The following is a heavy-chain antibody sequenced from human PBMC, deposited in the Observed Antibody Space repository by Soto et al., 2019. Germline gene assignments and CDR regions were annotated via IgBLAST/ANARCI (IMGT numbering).Heavy chain of an antibody. V-gene: IGHV4-31*03. CDR3: ERVDHRGYFAILTDY. CDR2: TYDSVYT. D-gene: IGHD3-9*01. CDR1: GDPLSSGGDD. Sequence: TLSLSCTVSGDPLSSGGDDWSWLRQHPGKGREWIGHTYDSVYTYYSPSLRSRVTISADMSKNQFSLTLRYVTAADTAVYYCERVDHRGYFAILTDYWGQGILVTVSS. J-gene: IGHJ4*02.